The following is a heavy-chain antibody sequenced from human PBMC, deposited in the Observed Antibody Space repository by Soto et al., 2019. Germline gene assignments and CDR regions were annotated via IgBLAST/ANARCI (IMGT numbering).Heavy chain of an antibody. V-gene: IGHV3-72*01. CDR1: GFTLSDHY. Sequence: EVQLVESGGDLVQPGGSLRLSCAASGFTLSDHYVDWVRQAPGKGLEWVGRSANKANSYTTQYAAAVKGRFTISRSDSENSLYLQMNSLRTEDTAMYYCNRDFGGVWGQGTTVTVSS. J-gene: IGHJ6*02. CDR3: NRDFGGV. CDR2: SANKANSYTT. D-gene: IGHD3-10*01.